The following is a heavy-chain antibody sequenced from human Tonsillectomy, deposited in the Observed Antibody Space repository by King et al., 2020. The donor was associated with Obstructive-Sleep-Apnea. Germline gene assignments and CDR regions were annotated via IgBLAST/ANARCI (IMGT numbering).Heavy chain of an antibody. J-gene: IGHJ4*02. CDR2: ISGNGGST. D-gene: IGHD4-11*01. CDR3: VKGTVTTVPRFDY. CDR1: GFTFSNYA. V-gene: IGHV3-64D*06. Sequence: QLVQSGGGLVQPGGSLRLSCSASGFTFSNYAMHWVRQAPGKGLKYVSTISGNGGSTYYADSVKGRFTLSRDNSKNTLYLQVSSLRADDTALYYCVKGTVTTVPRFDYWGQGTLVTVSS.